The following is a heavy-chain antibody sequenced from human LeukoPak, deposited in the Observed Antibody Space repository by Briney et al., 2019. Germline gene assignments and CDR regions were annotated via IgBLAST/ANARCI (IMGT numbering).Heavy chain of an antibody. CDR2: INHSGSI. CDR3: ARGLGYGSGSYLWFDP. D-gene: IGHD3-10*01. CDR1: GGSFSGYY. V-gene: IGHV4-34*01. J-gene: IGHJ5*02. Sequence: SETLSLTCAVYGGSFSGYYWNWIRQPPGKGLEWIGEINHSGSINYNPSLKSRVTISVDRSKNQFSLNLTSVTAADTAVYYCARGLGYGSGSYLWFDPWGQGTLVTVSS.